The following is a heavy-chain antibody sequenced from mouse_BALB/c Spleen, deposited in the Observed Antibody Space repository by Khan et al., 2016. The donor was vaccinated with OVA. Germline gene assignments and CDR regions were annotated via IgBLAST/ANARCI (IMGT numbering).Heavy chain of an antibody. D-gene: IGHD1-1*02. V-gene: IGHV5-6*01. Sequence: EVQLVESGGDLVKPGGSLKLSCAASGFTFSTYGMSWVRQTPDKRLEWVATINSGGHYTFYIDSVKGRFTISRDNAKNTLYLQMSSLKSEDTAIYYCARLAYYYNSEGCAYWGQGTLVTVSA. J-gene: IGHJ3*01. CDR1: GFTFSTYG. CDR2: INSGGHYT. CDR3: ARLAYYYNSEGCAY.